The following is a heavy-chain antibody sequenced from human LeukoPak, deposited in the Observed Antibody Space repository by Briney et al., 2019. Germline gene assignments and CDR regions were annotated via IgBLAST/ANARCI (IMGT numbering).Heavy chain of an antibody. J-gene: IGHJ4*02. D-gene: IGHD2-21*02. V-gene: IGHV3-21*01. CDR2: VSTGSNYI. CDR3: ARGGGAFCGSGCHRNFDC. CDR1: GFTFSSYS. Sequence: GGSLRLSCTASGFTFSSYSLNWVRQAPGKGLEWVSSVSTGSNYIYYADSVKGRFTISRDNDKNSLYLQMNSLRVEDTAVYYCARGGGAFCGSGCHRNFDCWGQGTLVTVSS.